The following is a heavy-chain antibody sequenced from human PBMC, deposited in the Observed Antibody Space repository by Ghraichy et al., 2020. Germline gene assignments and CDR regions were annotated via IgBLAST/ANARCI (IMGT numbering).Heavy chain of an antibody. CDR3: ARDLRDYHYNDDGMDF. Sequence: SVKVSCKASGYTFTSYAISWVRQATGQGLEWMGGINPIFGTANYAQKFQGRVTITTDTSTSTAYMELSSLRSEDTAVYYCARDLRDYHYNDDGMDFWGQGTTVTVSS. V-gene: IGHV1-69*05. D-gene: IGHD3-10*01. CDR2: INPIFGTA. CDR1: GYTFTSYA. J-gene: IGHJ6*02.